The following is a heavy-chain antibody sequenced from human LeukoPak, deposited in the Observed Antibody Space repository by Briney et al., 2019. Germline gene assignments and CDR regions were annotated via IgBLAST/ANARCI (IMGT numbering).Heavy chain of an antibody. V-gene: IGHV4-59*01. D-gene: IGHD6-25*01. CDR2: IYYSGST. CDR1: GGSISSYY. J-gene: IGHJ5*02. CDR3: ARVRADRGKRWFDP. Sequence: SETLSLTCTLSGGSISSYYGSWIRRPPGKGLEWIGYIYYSGSTNYNPSLKSRVTISVDTSKNQFSLKLSSVTAADTAVYYCARVRADRGKRWFDPWGQGTLVTVSS.